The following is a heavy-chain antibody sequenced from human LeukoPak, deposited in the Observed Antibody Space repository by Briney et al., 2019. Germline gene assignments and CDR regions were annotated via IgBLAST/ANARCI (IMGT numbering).Heavy chain of an antibody. CDR3: ARHTSFDL. Sequence: GGSLRLSCAASGFTFSSYSMNWVRQAPGKGLEWVSCISTGSSYIYYADSVKGRFTISRDNAKNSLYLQMNSLRAEDTALYYCARHTSFDLWGQGTLVTVSS. CDR2: ISTGSSYI. D-gene: IGHD2/OR15-2a*01. J-gene: IGHJ4*02. CDR1: GFTFSSYS. V-gene: IGHV3-21*01.